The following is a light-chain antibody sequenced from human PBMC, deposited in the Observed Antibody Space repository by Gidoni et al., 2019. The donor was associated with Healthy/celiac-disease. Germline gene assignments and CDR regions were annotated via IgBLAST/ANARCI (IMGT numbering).Light chain of an antibody. CDR3: MQALQTPVT. CDR1: QSLLHSNGYNY. V-gene: IGKV2-28*01. CDR2: LGS. J-gene: IGKJ2*01. Sequence: DIVMTQSPLSLPVTPGEPASISCRSSQSLLHSNGYNYLDWYLQKPGQPPQLLIYLGSNRASGVPDRFSGSGSGTDFTLKISRVEAEDVGVYYCMQALQTPVTFXQXTKLEIK.